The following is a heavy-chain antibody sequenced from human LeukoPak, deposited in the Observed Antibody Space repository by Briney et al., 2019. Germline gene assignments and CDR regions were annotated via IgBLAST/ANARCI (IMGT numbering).Heavy chain of an antibody. Sequence: ASVKVSCTASGYTFTSYYMHWVRQAPGQGLEWMGIINPSGGSTSYAQKFQGRVTMTRDTSTSTVYMELSSLRSEDTSVYYCARGVLRGYCSSTSCQRYYYYMDVWGKGTTVTVSS. J-gene: IGHJ6*03. CDR1: GYTFTSYY. CDR2: INPSGGST. D-gene: IGHD2-2*01. CDR3: ARGVLRGYCSSTSCQRYYYYMDV. V-gene: IGHV1-46*01.